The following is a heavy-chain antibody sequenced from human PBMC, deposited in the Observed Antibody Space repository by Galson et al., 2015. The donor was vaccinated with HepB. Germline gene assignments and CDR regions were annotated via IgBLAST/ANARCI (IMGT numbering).Heavy chain of an antibody. D-gene: IGHD3-10*01. V-gene: IGHV3-23*01. CDR1: GFRFSSYA. CDR3: ARAPMLRGLNGMDV. CDR2: ISGNGGST. Sequence: SLRLSCAASGFRFSSYAMSWVRQAPGKGLEWVSVISGNGGSTYHADSVKGRFTISRDNSRNTLYLQMNSLTAEDTAVYYCARAPMLRGLNGMDVWGQGTTVTVSS. J-gene: IGHJ6*02.